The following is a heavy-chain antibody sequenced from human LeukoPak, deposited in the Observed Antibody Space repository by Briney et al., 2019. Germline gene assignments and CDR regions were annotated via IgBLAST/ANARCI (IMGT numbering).Heavy chain of an antibody. CDR3: ARGGELGFDT. D-gene: IGHD1-7*01. CDR1: GFTFSTYD. V-gene: IGHV3-13*01. Sequence: GGSLRLSCAASGFTFSTYDMHWVRQAVGKGLEWVSGISSAGDTFYSGCVTGRLTISRENAKKSSYLQMNSLRAGDTAVYYCARGGELGFDTWGQGTLVTVSS. J-gene: IGHJ5*02. CDR2: ISSAGDT.